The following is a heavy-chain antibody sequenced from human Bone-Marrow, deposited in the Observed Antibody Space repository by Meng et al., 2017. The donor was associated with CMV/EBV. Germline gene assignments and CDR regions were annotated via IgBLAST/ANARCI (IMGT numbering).Heavy chain of an antibody. Sequence: QLFGPGGGLVQPGGSLSLSCAASGLPVSSDAMCWVRQAPGKGLEWVSAISGSGGSTYYADSVKGRFTISRDNSKNTLYLQMNSLRAEDTAVYYCAKSDDYGDSDYWGQGTLVTVSS. CDR2: ISGSGGST. CDR3: AKSDDYGDSDY. D-gene: IGHD4-17*01. CDR1: GLPVSSDA. V-gene: IGHV3-23*01. J-gene: IGHJ4*02.